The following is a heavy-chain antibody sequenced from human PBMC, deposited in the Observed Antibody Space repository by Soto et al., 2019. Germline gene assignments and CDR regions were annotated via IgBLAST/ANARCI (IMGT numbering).Heavy chain of an antibody. D-gene: IGHD1-7*01. CDR1: GYTFTSYA. CDR2: INAGNGNT. Sequence: QVQLVQSGAEVKKPGASVKVSCKASGYTFTSYAMHWVRQAPGQRLEWMGWINAGNGNTKYSQKFQGRVTITRDTSASTAYMELSSLRSEDTAVYYCARMVELWAVYDYWGQGTLVIVSS. J-gene: IGHJ4*02. V-gene: IGHV1-3*01. CDR3: ARMVELWAVYDY.